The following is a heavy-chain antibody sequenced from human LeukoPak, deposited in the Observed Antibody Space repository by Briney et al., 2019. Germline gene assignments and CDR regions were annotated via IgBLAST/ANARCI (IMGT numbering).Heavy chain of an antibody. Sequence: GGSLRLSCAASGFTVSSNYMTWVRQAPGKGLEWVSLIYSGGSTYYADSVKGRSTISRDNSKNTLYLQMDSLRVEDTAVYYCARATAYWGQGTLVTVSS. CDR1: GFTVSSNY. CDR3: ARATAY. V-gene: IGHV3-53*01. CDR2: IYSGGST. J-gene: IGHJ4*02. D-gene: IGHD5-18*01.